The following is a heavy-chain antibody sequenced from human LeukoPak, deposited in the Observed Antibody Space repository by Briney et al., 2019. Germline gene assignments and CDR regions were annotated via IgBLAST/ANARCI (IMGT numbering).Heavy chain of an antibody. Sequence: GASVKVSXKAXGXTFTGYYMHWVRQAPGQGLEWMGWINPNSGGTNYAQKFQGRVTMTRDTSISTAYMELSRLRSDDTAVYYCARAISSGWFAEYFQHWGQGTLVTVSS. CDR2: INPNSGGT. CDR1: GXTFTGYY. V-gene: IGHV1-2*02. CDR3: ARAISSGWFAEYFQH. J-gene: IGHJ1*01. D-gene: IGHD6-19*01.